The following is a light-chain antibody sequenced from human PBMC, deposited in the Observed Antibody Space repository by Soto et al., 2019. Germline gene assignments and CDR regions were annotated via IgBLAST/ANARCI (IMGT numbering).Light chain of an antibody. CDR1: QSISSW. Sequence: DIQMTQSPSTLSASVGDRVTITCRASQSISSWLAWYQQKPGKAPKLLIYKASSLESGVPSRFSGSGSGTEFTLTISSLQPQDFATYYCLQDYNYPWTFGQGTKVDI. CDR3: LQDYNYPWT. CDR2: KAS. J-gene: IGKJ1*01. V-gene: IGKV1-5*03.